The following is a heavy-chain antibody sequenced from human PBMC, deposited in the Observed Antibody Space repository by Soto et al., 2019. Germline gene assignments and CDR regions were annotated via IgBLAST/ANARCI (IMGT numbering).Heavy chain of an antibody. CDR2: IYAGDSDT. Sequence: GESLKISCKGSGYTFSDYWIAWVRQVPGKGLEWMGIIYAGDSDTRYSPSFEGQVSISVDKSISTAYLQWSSLKASDTAMYYCAKYSYSSGHYFDYWGQGTLVTVSS. V-gene: IGHV5-51*01. J-gene: IGHJ4*02. CDR3: AKYSYSSGHYFDY. D-gene: IGHD3-22*01. CDR1: GYTFSDYW.